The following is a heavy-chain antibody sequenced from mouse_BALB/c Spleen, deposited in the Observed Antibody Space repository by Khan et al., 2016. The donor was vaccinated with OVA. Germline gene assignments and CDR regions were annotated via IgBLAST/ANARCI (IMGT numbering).Heavy chain of an antibody. J-gene: IGHJ2*01. V-gene: IGHV1S132*01. CDR2: IYPGTDNT. CDR3: AREGALYYLDY. CDR1: GYIFTSYW. Sequence: QVQLQQSGAELVRPGTSVKLSCKTSGYIFTSYWIHWVKQRSGQGLEWIARIYPGTDNTYYNENFKDKATLTADKSSSTVNLQLSSLKSEDSAVFFCAREGALYYLDYWGQGTTLTVSS. D-gene: IGHD3-1*01.